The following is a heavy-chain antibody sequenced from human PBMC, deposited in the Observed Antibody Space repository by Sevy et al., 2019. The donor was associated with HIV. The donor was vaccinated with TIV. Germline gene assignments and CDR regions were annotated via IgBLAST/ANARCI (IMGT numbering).Heavy chain of an antibody. CDR1: GGSFSGYY. CDR3: ARGIIDFWSGYWNWFDP. CDR2: INHSGST. D-gene: IGHD3-3*01. V-gene: IGHV4-34*01. J-gene: IGHJ5*02. Sequence: SETLSLTCAVYGGSFSGYYWSWIRQPPGKGLEWIGEINHSGSTNYNPSLKSRVTISVDTSKNQFSLMLSSVTAADTAVYYCARGIIDFWSGYWNWFDPWGQGTLVTVSS.